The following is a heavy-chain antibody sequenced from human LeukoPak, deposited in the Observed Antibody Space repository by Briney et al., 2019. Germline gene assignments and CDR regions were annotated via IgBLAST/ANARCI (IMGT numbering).Heavy chain of an antibody. Sequence: SETLSLTCTVPGGSISSYYWSWIRQPPGKGLGWVGYIYYSGSTNYDPSRKSRVTISVDTSNNLLSLKLSSVIAADTAVYYCARVGWVVTAIYYFDYWGQGTLVTVSS. J-gene: IGHJ4*02. V-gene: IGHV4-59*01. CDR3: ARVGWVVTAIYYFDY. CDR1: GGSISSYY. CDR2: IYYSGST. D-gene: IGHD2-21*02.